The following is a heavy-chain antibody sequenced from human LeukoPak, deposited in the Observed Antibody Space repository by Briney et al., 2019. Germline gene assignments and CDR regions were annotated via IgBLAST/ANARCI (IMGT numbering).Heavy chain of an antibody. Sequence: PGESLKISCKGSGYSFTTYWISWLRQMPGKGLEWMGIIYFGDSDTRYSPSFQGQVIISADKSISTAYLQWSSLKASDTAMYYCARQADYGGNSVFGYWGQGTLVTVSS. CDR1: GYSFTTYW. D-gene: IGHD4-23*01. V-gene: IGHV5-51*01. J-gene: IGHJ4*02. CDR3: ARQADYGGNSVFGY. CDR2: IYFGDSDT.